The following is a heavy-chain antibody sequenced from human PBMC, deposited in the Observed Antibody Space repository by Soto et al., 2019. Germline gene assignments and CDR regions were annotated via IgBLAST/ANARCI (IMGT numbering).Heavy chain of an antibody. CDR3: ARTIWSGDFQADY. CDR1: GFTFSTYS. J-gene: IGHJ4*02. Sequence: EVQLVESGGGLVQPGGSLRLSCVASGFTFSTYSMNWVRQAPGKGLEWISYISSSSSTTYADSVKGRFTISRDNAKNSLYLQMNSLRDEDTAVYYCARTIWSGDFQADYWGQGTLVTVSS. V-gene: IGHV3-48*02. D-gene: IGHD3-3*01. CDR2: ISSSSST.